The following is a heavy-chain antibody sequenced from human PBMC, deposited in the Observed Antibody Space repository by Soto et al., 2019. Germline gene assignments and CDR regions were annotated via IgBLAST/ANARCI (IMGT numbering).Heavy chain of an antibody. V-gene: IGHV1-2*04. J-gene: IGHJ4*02. D-gene: IGHD2-8*02. CDR1: GYTFSDYY. CDR2: INPKSGDR. Sequence: QVHLVQSGAEVKRAGASVTVSCKASGYTFSDYYIHWVRQAPGQGLQWMGCINPKSGDRRYAQMFRGWVFMTRDKSISTAYMEVSGLQSDDTAVYFCARGAEVGIELAAFDQWGQGTLVTVSA. CDR3: ARGAEVGIELAAFDQ.